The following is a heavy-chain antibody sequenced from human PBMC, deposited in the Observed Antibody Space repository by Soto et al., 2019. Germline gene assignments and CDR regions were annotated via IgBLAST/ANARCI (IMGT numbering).Heavy chain of an antibody. CDR1: RFTFSSYA. CDR3: ARGAAGTDY. Sequence: QVQLVESGGGVVQPGRSLRLSCAASRFTFSSYAMHWVRQAPGKGLEWVAVISYDGSNKYYADSVKGRFTISRDNSKNTLYLQMNSLRAADTAVYYCARGAAGTDYWGQGTLVTVSS. V-gene: IGHV3-30-3*01. CDR2: ISYDGSNK. J-gene: IGHJ4*02. D-gene: IGHD6-13*01.